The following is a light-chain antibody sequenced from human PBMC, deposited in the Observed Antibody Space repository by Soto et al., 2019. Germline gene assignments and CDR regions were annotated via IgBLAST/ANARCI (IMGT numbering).Light chain of an antibody. V-gene: IGLV2-8*01. CDR1: SSDVGAYNY. Sequence: QSALTQPPSASGSPGQSVTISCTGPSSDVGAYNYVSWYQQHPGKAPKLIIYEVSKRSSGVPDRFSGSKSGNTASLSVSGLQTEDEADYYCSSYAGSNNYVAFGGGTKLTVL. J-gene: IGLJ2*01. CDR2: EVS. CDR3: SSYAGSNNYVA.